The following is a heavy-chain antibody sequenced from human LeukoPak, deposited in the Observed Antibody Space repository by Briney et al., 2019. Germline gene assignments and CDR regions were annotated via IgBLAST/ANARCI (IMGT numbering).Heavy chain of an antibody. V-gene: IGHV4-59*12. CDR1: GGSISSYY. CDR2: IYYSGST. CDR3: ARGSGSYLTYYFDY. D-gene: IGHD1-26*01. J-gene: IGHJ4*02. Sequence: PSETLSLTCTVSGGSISSYYWSWIRQPPGKGLEWIGYIYYSGSTNYNPSLKSRVTMSVDTSKNQFSLKLSSVTAADTAVYYCARGSGSYLTYYFDYWGQGTLVTVSS.